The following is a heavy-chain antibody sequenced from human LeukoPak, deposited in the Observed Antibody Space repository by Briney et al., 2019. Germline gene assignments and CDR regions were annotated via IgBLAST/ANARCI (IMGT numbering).Heavy chain of an antibody. CDR3: ARADWELPNDY. CDR2: IYYSGST. CDR1: GGSISSYY. D-gene: IGHD1-26*01. J-gene: IGHJ4*02. Sequence: SETLSLTCTVSGGSISSYYWSWIRQPPGKVLEWIGYIYYSGSTNYNPSLKSRVTISVDTSKNQFSLKLSSVTAADTAVYYCARADWELPNDYWGQGTLVTVSS. V-gene: IGHV4-59*01.